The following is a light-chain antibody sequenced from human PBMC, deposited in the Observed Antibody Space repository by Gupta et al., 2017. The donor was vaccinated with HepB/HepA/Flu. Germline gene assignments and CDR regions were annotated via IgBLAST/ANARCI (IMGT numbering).Light chain of an antibody. J-gene: IGKJ4*01. CDR3: QQYNNWPPLT. V-gene: IGKV3-15*01. CDR1: QSVSSN. Sequence: IVMTQSPATLSVSPGERATLPCRASQSVSSNLAGYQQKPGQAPRLLIDGASTRATGIPARFSGSGSGTEFTLTISSLQSEDFAVYYWQQYNNWPPLTFGGGTKVEIK. CDR2: GAS.